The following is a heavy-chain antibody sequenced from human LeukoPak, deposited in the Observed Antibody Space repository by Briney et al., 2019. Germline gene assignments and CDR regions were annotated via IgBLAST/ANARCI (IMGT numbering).Heavy chain of an antibody. Sequence: SVKVSCKASGGTFSSYAISWVRQAPGQGLEWMGRIIPIFGTANYAQKFQGRVTITTDESTSTAYMELSSLRSEDTAVYYCARELVGDFWSGHFNYWGQGTLVTVSS. CDR1: GGTFSSYA. V-gene: IGHV1-69*05. CDR3: ARELVGDFWSGHFNY. J-gene: IGHJ4*02. D-gene: IGHD3-3*01. CDR2: IIPIFGTA.